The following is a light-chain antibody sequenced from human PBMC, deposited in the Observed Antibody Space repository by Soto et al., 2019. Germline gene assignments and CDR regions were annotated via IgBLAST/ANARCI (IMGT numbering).Light chain of an antibody. CDR3: QSYDSSLGVVV. V-gene: IGLV1-40*01. Sequence: QSVLTQPPSVSGAPGQRVTISCTGSNSNIGANYDVYWYQQLPGTAPKLLISDNSDRPSEVPDRFSGSKSGTSASLAITGLQAEDEADYYCQSYDSSLGVVVFGGGTKVTVL. J-gene: IGLJ2*01. CDR2: DNS. CDR1: NSNIGANYD.